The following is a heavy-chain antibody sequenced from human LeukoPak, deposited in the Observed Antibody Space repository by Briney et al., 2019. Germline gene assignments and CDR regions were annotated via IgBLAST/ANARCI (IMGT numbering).Heavy chain of an antibody. Sequence: QAGGSLRLSCAASGFTFSSYAMSWVRQAPGKGLEWVSAISGSGGSTYYADSVKGRFTISRDNSKNTLYLQMNSLRAEDTAVYYCAKGAIRGIAAAPRVFDYWGQGTLVTVSS. CDR1: GFTFSSYA. CDR3: AKGAIRGIAAAPRVFDY. D-gene: IGHD6-13*01. V-gene: IGHV3-23*01. CDR2: ISGSGGST. J-gene: IGHJ4*02.